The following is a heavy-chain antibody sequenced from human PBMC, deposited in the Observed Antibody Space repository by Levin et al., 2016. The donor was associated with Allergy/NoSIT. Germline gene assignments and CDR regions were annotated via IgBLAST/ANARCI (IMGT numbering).Heavy chain of an antibody. Sequence: WIRQPPGKALEWLAHIFSNDEKSYSTSLKSRLTISKDTSKSQVVLTMTNMDPVDTATYYCARVFCSGGSCSMDYWGQGTLVTVSS. V-gene: IGHV2-26*01. CDR3: ARVFCSGGSCSMDY. CDR2: IFSNDEK. J-gene: IGHJ4*02. D-gene: IGHD2-15*01.